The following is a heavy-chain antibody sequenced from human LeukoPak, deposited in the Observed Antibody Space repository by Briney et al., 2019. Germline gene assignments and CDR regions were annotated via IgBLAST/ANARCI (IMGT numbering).Heavy chain of an antibody. Sequence: SETLSLTCTVSGGSISSYYWSWIRQPAGRGLEWIGRIYTSGSTNYNPSLKSRVTMSVDTSKNQFSLKLSSATAADTAVYYCARGGFLNYYYYGMDVWGQGTTVTVSS. CDR2: IYTSGST. D-gene: IGHD3-10*01. CDR1: GGSISSYY. CDR3: ARGGFLNYYYYGMDV. J-gene: IGHJ6*02. V-gene: IGHV4-4*07.